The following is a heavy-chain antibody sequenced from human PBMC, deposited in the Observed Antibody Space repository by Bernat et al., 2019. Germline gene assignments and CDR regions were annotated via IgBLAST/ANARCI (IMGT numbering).Heavy chain of an antibody. Sequence: EVQLLESGGGLVQPGGSLRLSCAASGFTFSSYAMSWVRQAPGKGLEWVSAISGSGGSTYYADSVKGRFTISRDNSKNTLYLQMYSLRAEDTAVYYCAKVIVATIISYYGMDVWGQGTTVTVSS. J-gene: IGHJ6*02. V-gene: IGHV3-23*01. D-gene: IGHD5-12*01. CDR1: GFTFSSYA. CDR3: AKVIVATIISYYGMDV. CDR2: ISGSGGST.